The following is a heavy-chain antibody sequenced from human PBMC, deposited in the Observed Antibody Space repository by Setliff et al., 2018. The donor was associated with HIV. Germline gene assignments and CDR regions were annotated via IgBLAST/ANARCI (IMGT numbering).Heavy chain of an antibody. J-gene: IGHJ6*03. CDR2: IYWDNDM. V-gene: IGHV2-5*02. Sequence: SGPTLVNPTQTLTLTCTFSGFSISTDGVGVGWIRQAPGKALEWLVLIYWDNDMRYSPSLKSRITITKDPSKNQVVLTMTNMDPVDTATYYCAHSYCSSTSCYPHYYYYMDVWGKGTTVTVSS. CDR1: GFSISTDGVG. CDR3: AHSYCSSTSCYPHYYYYMDV. D-gene: IGHD2-2*01.